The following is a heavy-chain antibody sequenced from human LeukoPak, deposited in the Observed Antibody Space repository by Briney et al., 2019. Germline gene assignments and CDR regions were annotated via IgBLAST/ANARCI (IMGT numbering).Heavy chain of an antibody. Sequence: SVKVSCKASGGTLSSYAISWVRQAPGQGLEWMGGIIPIFGTANYAQKFQGRVTITADESTSTAYMELSSLRSEDTAVYYCARVRYFDWLSRPFDYWGQGTLVTVSS. CDR3: ARVRYFDWLSRPFDY. CDR2: IIPIFGTA. CDR1: GGTLSSYA. J-gene: IGHJ4*02. D-gene: IGHD3-9*01. V-gene: IGHV1-69*01.